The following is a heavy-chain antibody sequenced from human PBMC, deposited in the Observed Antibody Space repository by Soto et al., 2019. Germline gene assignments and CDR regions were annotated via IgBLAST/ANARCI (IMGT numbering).Heavy chain of an antibody. CDR3: ARVGDNRSGWRYYYYYGMDV. J-gene: IGHJ6*02. CDR1: GFTFSSYG. CDR2: IWYDGSNK. V-gene: IGHV3-33*01. Sequence: PGGSLRLSCAASGFTFSSYGIHWVRQAPGKGLEWVAVIWYDGSNKYYADSVKGRFTISRDNSKNTLYLQMNSLRAEDTAVYYCARVGDNRSGWRYYYYYGMDVWGQGTTVTVSS. D-gene: IGHD6-19*01.